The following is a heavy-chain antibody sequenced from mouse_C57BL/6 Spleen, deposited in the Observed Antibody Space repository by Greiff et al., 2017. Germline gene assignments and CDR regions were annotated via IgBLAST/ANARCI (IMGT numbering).Heavy chain of an antibody. Sequence: VQRVESGPELVKPGASVKISCKASGYAFSSSWMNWVKQRPGKGLEWIGRIYPGDGDTNYNGKFKGKGTLTADKSSSTAYMQLSSLTSEDSAVYFCARGGESYYYGSTSGFAYWGQGTLVTVSA. CDR3: ARGGESYYYGSTSGFAY. V-gene: IGHV1-82*01. CDR1: GYAFSSSW. CDR2: IYPGDGDT. D-gene: IGHD1-1*01. J-gene: IGHJ3*01.